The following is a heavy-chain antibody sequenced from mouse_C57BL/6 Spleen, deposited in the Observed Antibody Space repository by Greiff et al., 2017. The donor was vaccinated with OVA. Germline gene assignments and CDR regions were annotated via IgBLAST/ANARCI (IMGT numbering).Heavy chain of an antibody. Sequence: EVKVVESGGGLVQPKGSLKLSCAASGFTFNTYAMHWVRQAPGKGLEWVARIRSKSSNYATYYADSVKDRFTISRDDSQSMLYLQMNNLKTEDTAMYYCVREGITTGVRAMDYWGQGTSVTVSS. V-gene: IGHV10-3*01. CDR1: GFTFNTYA. CDR3: VREGITTGVRAMDY. J-gene: IGHJ4*01. D-gene: IGHD1-1*01. CDR2: IRSKSSNYAT.